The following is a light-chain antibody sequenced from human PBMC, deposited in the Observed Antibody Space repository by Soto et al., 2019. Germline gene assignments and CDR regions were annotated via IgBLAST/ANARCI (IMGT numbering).Light chain of an antibody. Sequence: QSALTHPRSVSGSPGQSVTISCTGTSSDVGGYDYVSWYQQHPDKAPKLMIYDVSKRPSGVPDRFSGSKSGNTASLTISGLQAEDEADYYCYSYAGSSYVFGTGTKLTVL. J-gene: IGLJ1*01. CDR1: SSDVGGYDY. V-gene: IGLV2-11*01. CDR3: YSYAGSSYV. CDR2: DVS.